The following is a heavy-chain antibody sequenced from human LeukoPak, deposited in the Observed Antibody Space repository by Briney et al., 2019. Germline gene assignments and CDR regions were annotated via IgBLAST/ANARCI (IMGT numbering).Heavy chain of an antibody. CDR1: GFTFSNYG. CDR2: ISYDGSNK. J-gene: IGHJ3*02. V-gene: IGHV3-30*18. Sequence: GGSLRLSCAASGFTFSNYGMHWVRQAPGKGLEWVAVISYDGSNKYYVDSVKGRFTISRDNSKNTLYLQMNSLRAEDTAVYYCAKDDYGDAFDIWGQGTMVTVSS. D-gene: IGHD4-17*01. CDR3: AKDDYGDAFDI.